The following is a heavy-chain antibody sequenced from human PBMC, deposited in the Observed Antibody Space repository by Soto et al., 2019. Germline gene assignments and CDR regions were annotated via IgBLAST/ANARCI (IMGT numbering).Heavy chain of an antibody. CDR1: GSFYA. Sequence: QVQPVQSGSEVKKPGSSVRISCKTGSFYAVSWVRQAPGQGLEWMGGLIPVFDTPSYAQKFQGRVTITADESESTAYMELTSLSFEDSALYYCSSTPVTGRYSYYGMDAWDQGIAVTVSS. CDR2: LIPVFDTP. D-gene: IGHD4-4*01. CDR3: SSTPVTGRYSYYGMDA. V-gene: IGHV1-69*01. J-gene: IGHJ6*02.